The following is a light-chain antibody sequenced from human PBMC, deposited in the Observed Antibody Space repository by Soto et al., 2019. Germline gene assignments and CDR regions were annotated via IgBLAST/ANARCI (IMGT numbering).Light chain of an antibody. V-gene: IGKV3-15*01. CDR2: GAS. Sequence: EIVMTQSPATLSVSPGERATLSCRASQSVGSNLAWYRQKPGQAPRLLIYGASTRATGIPARISGSGSGTEFTLLISSRQSEDFAVYYCQQYNSWPRTFGQGTKVEIK. CDR3: QQYNSWPRT. J-gene: IGKJ1*01. CDR1: QSVGSN.